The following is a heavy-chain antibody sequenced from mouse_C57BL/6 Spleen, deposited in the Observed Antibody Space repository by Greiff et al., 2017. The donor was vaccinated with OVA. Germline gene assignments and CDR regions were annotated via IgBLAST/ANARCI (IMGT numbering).Heavy chain of an antibody. J-gene: IGHJ2*01. CDR1: GYTFTSYW. CDR3: ASSPYDGYYPYFDY. V-gene: IGHV1-72*01. CDR2: IDPNSGGT. D-gene: IGHD2-3*01. Sequence: VQLQQPGAELVKPGASVKLSCKASGYTFTSYWMHWVKQRPGRGLEWIGRIDPNSGGTKYNEKFKSKATLTVDQPSSTAYMQLSSLTSEDSAVYYCASSPYDGYYPYFDYWGQGTTLTVSS.